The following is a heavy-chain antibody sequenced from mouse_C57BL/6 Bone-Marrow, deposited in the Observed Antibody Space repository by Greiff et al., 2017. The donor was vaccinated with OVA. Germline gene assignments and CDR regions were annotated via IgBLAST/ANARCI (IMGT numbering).Heavy chain of an antibody. Sequence: QVQLKQSGAELVRPGASVKLSCKASGYTFTDYYINWVKQRPGQGLEWIARIYPGSGNTYYNEKFKGKATLTAEKSSSTAYMQLSSLTSEDSAVYFCAREGYYYGSRFDYWGQGTTLTVSS. V-gene: IGHV1-76*01. J-gene: IGHJ2*01. CDR3: AREGYYYGSRFDY. D-gene: IGHD1-1*01. CDR2: IYPGSGNT. CDR1: GYTFTDYY.